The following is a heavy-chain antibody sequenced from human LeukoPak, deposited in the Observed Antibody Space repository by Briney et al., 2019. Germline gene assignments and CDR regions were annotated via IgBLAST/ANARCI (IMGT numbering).Heavy chain of an antibody. D-gene: IGHD2-2*01. V-gene: IGHV4-59*01. Sequence: SETLSLTYTVSGGSISSYYWIWIRQPPGKGLEWIGYIYYSGSTNYNPSLKSRVTISVDTSKNQFSLKLSSVTAADTAVYYCARAVVVPAALTEYGMDVWGQGTTVTVSS. J-gene: IGHJ6*02. CDR3: ARAVVVPAALTEYGMDV. CDR2: IYYSGST. CDR1: GGSISSYY.